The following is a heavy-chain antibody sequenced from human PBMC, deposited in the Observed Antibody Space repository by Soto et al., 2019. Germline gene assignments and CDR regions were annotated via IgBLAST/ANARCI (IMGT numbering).Heavy chain of an antibody. CDR2: ISSSSSYI. J-gene: IGHJ3*02. V-gene: IGHV3-21*01. Sequence: LRLSCAASGFTFSSYSMNWARQAPGKGLEWVSSISSSSSYIYYADSVKGRFTISRDNAKNSLYLQMNSLRAEDTAVYYCARVRDSSGYHAFDIWGQGTMVTVSS. CDR3: ARVRDSSGYHAFDI. D-gene: IGHD3-22*01. CDR1: GFTFSSYS.